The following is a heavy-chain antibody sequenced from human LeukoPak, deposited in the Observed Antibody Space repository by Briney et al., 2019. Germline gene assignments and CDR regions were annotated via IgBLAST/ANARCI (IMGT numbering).Heavy chain of an antibody. V-gene: IGHV3-33*06. CDR1: GFTFSAYG. Sequence: GSLRLSCAASGFTFSAYGMHWVRQAPGKGLEWVAVIWSDGGKSYNSDSVKGRFTISRDNSKNTLYLQMNSLRAEDTAVYYCAKDQVVVVVAATFDYWGQGTLVTVSS. J-gene: IGHJ4*02. CDR2: IWSDGGKS. CDR3: AKDQVVVVVAATFDY. D-gene: IGHD2-15*01.